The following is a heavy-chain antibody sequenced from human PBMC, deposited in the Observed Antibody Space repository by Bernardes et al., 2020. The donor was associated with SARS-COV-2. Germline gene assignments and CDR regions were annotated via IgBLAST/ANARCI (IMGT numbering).Heavy chain of an antibody. J-gene: IGHJ5*02. CDR2: ISTGSGTI. D-gene: IGHD3-10*01. CDR1: GFTFSSYN. V-gene: IGHV3-48*01. Sequence: GGSLRLSCAASGFTFSSYNMNWVRQTPGKGLEWVSYISTGSGTIYYADSVKDRFTISRDNAKNSLYLQMDSLRAEDTAVYYCARDSSGWLNWFDPWGQGTLVTVSS. CDR3: ARDSSGWLNWFDP.